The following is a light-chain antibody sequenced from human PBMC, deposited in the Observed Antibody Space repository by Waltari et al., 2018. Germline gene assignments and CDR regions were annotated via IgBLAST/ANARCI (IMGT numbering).Light chain of an antibody. CDR2: AAS. V-gene: IGKV1-6*01. J-gene: IGKJ1*01. Sequence: AIQMTQSPSSLSASVGDRVTITCRASQGIRYDLGWYQQKPGKAPKLLCFAASTLQSGVPSRFSGSGSGTDFTLTISSLQPEDFATYYCLQDYNYPWTFGQGTKVEIK. CDR1: QGIRYD. CDR3: LQDYNYPWT.